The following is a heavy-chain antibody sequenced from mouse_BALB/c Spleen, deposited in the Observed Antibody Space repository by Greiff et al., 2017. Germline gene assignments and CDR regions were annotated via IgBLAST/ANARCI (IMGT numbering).Heavy chain of an antibody. V-gene: IGHV5-17*02. CDR2: ISSGSSTI. CDR1: GFTFSSFG. J-gene: IGHJ3*01. CDR3: ARSYYYGSSYAFAY. Sequence: DVMLVESGGGLVQPGGSRKLSCAASGFTFSSFGMHWVRQAPEKGLEWVAYISSGSSTIYYADTVKGRFTISRDNPKNTLFLQMTSLRSEDTAMYYCARSYYYGSSYAFAYWGQGTLVTVSA. D-gene: IGHD1-1*01.